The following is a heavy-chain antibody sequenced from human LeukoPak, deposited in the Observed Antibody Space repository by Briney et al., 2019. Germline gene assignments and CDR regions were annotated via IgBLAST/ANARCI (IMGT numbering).Heavy chain of an antibody. CDR2: IYYSGST. V-gene: IGHV4-59*01. D-gene: IGHD6-6*01. J-gene: IGHJ4*02. Sequence: SETLSLTCTVSGGSISSYYWSWIRQPPGKGLEWIGYIYYSGSTNYNPSLKSRATISVDTSKNQFSLKLSSVTAADTAVYYCARGAQLVTKGLDYWGQGTLVTVSS. CDR1: GGSISSYY. CDR3: ARGAQLVTKGLDY.